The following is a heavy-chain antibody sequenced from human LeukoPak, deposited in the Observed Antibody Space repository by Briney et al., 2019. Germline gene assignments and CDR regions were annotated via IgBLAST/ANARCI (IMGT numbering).Heavy chain of an antibody. V-gene: IGHV1-8*02. CDR1: GYTFTSYD. J-gene: IGHJ6*03. CDR3: ARLHWESGGIYFYHDMDV. Sequence: ASVKVSCKASGYTFTSYDINWVRQAPGQGLEWMASMNPNNGNTAYTQKFQGRVTVTRDTSIGTAYLELSALRSEDTAVYYCARLHWESGGIYFYHDMDVWGKGTTVTVSS. CDR2: MNPNNGNT. D-gene: IGHD3-16*01.